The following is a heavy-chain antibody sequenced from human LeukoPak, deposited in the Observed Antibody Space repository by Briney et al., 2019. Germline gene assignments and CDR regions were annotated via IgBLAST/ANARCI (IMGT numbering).Heavy chain of an antibody. D-gene: IGHD3-22*01. CDR1: GFTFSRYS. Sequence: SGGSLRLSCAASGFTFSRYSMNWVRQAPGKGLEWVSYISSSSSTIYYADSVKGRFTISRDNAKNSLYLQMNSLRAEDTAVYYCARENQYYYHSGGYSLEGIYFDYWGQGTLVTVSS. CDR2: ISSSSSTI. V-gene: IGHV3-48*01. CDR3: ARENQYYYHSGGYSLEGIYFDY. J-gene: IGHJ4*02.